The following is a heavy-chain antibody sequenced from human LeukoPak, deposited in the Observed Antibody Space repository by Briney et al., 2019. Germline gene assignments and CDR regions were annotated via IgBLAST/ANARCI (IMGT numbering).Heavy chain of an antibody. CDR2: ISWNSGSI. J-gene: IGHJ4*02. CDR1: GFTFTTYG. V-gene: IGHV3-9*01. CDR3: AKDGWYSNYGYFDY. D-gene: IGHD4-11*01. Sequence: GGSLRISCAASGFTFTTYGMHWVRQAPGKGLEWVSGISWNSGSIGYADSVKGRFTISRDNAKNSLYLQMNSLRAEDTALYYCAKDGWYSNYGYFDYWGQGTLVTVSS.